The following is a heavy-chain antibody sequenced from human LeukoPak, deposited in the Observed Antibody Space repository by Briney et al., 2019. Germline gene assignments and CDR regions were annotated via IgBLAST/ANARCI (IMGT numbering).Heavy chain of an antibody. J-gene: IGHJ6*02. CDR3: ARGLNYYDGMDV. CDR1: GYTFTGYY. Sequence: ASVKVSCKASGYTFTGYYMHWVRQAPGQGLGWMGWINPNSGGTNYAQKFQGRVTMTRDTSISTAYMELSRLRSDDTAVYYCARGLNYYDGMDVWGQGTTVTVSS. CDR2: INPNSGGT. V-gene: IGHV1-2*02.